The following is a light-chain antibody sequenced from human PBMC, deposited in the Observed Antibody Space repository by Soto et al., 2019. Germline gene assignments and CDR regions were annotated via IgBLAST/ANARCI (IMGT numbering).Light chain of an antibody. J-gene: IGLJ1*01. CDR1: SSDVGGYNY. CDR3: CSYAGSYTYV. Sequence: SVLTQPRSVSGSPGQSVTISCTGTSSDVGGYNYVSWYQQHPGKAPKLMIYDVSKRPSGVPDRFSVSKSGNTASLTISGLQAEDEADYYCCSYAGSYTYVFGNGTKVTV. V-gene: IGLV2-11*01. CDR2: DVS.